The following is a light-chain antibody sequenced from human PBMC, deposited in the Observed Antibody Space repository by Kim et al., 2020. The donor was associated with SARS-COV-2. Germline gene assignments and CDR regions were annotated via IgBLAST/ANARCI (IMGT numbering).Light chain of an antibody. Sequence: NFMLTQPHSVSESPEKTVTISCTRSSGSIASNYVQWYQQRPGSAPTTVIYEDTQRPSGVPDRFSGSIDSSSNSASLTISGPKTEDEADYYCQSYDSSNHMVFGGGTQLTVL. CDR1: SGSIASNY. J-gene: IGLJ2*01. V-gene: IGLV6-57*04. CDR2: EDT. CDR3: QSYDSSNHMV.